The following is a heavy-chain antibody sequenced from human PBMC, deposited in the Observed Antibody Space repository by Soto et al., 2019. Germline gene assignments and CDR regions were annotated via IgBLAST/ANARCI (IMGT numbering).Heavy chain of an antibody. CDR3: AKTRSIFQLLYRTFDY. D-gene: IGHD2-2*02. V-gene: IGHV3-23*01. J-gene: IGHJ4*02. CDR2: ISTSGENA. CDR1: GFTFSNYA. Sequence: GSLRLSCAASGFTFSNYAMNWVRQAPGKGLEWVSAISTSGENAYYADSVRGRFTISRDNSKNTLYLQMNNLRAEDSAVYYCAKTRSIFQLLYRTFDYWGQGTLVTVSS.